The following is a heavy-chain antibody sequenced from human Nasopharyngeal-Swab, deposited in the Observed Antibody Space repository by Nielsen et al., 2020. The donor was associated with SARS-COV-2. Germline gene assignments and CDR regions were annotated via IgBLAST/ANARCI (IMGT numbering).Heavy chain of an antibody. V-gene: IGHV4-30-4*01. CDR3: ARNPTAQGHGYCYYDLDV. J-gene: IGHJ6*03. Sequence: RQATGKCVVWIGYINCSGSTYYNPALKSRVTMSVDTSKNQFSLKLSSVTAADTAVYYWARNPTAQGHGYCYYDLDVWGKGTTVTVSS. D-gene: IGHD5-18*01. CDR2: INCSGST.